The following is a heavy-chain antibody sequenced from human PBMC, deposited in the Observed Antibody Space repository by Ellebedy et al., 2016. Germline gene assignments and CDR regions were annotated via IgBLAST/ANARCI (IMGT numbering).Heavy chain of an antibody. D-gene: IGHD1-26*01. CDR3: ARQLQWELFYYFDS. V-gene: IGHV4-39*01. CDR2: IFYSRNS. Sequence: SETLSLXXTASGASISSSSSYWGCLRQPPGKGLEWIVSIFYSRNSYSNPSINSRVTISVDTSMHQFALQLRSVTAADAAIYYCARQLQWELFYYFDSWGQGTLVTVSS. CDR1: GASISSSSSY. J-gene: IGHJ4*02.